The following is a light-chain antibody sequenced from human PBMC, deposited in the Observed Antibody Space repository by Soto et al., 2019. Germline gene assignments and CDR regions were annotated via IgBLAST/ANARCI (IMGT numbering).Light chain of an antibody. J-gene: IGLJ2*01. Sequence: QSVLTQPASVSGSPGQSITISCTGTSSDVGDYDYVSWYQQHPGKAPKLMIFDVSNRPSGVSNRFSGSKSGNTASLTISGLQAEDGADYYCSSYTSTSTVVFGGGTKLTVL. CDR3: SSYTSTSTVV. CDR2: DVS. CDR1: SSDVGDYDY. V-gene: IGLV2-14*03.